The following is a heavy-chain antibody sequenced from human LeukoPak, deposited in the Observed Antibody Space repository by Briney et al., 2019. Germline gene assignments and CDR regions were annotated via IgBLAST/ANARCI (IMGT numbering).Heavy chain of an antibody. Sequence: GRSLRLSCAASGFTFSTYNMNWVRQAPGKGLEWVSYISSSTTIYYADSVQGRFTISRDNAKNSLYLQMNSLRAEDTAVYFCARGHDYWGQGTLVTVSS. CDR2: ISSSTTI. CDR3: ARGHDY. V-gene: IGHV3-48*04. CDR1: GFTFSTYN. J-gene: IGHJ4*02.